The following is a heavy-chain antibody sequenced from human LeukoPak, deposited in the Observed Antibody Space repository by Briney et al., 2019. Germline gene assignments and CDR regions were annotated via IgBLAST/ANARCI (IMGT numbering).Heavy chain of an antibody. J-gene: IGHJ4*02. CDR1: GVSISSYY. D-gene: IGHD4-17*01. V-gene: IGHV4-59*01. Sequence: PSETLSLTCTVSGVSISSYYWSWIRQPPGKGLEWIGYIYYSGSTNYNPSLKSRVTISVDTSKNQFSLKLSSVTAADTAVYYCARVRDYGDYSAYYFDYWGQGTLVTVSS. CDR2: IYYSGST. CDR3: ARVRDYGDYSAYYFDY.